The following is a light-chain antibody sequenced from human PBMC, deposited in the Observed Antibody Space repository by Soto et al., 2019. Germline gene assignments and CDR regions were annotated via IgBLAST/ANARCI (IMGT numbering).Light chain of an antibody. CDR2: EGN. V-gene: IGLV2-14*03. J-gene: IGLJ2*01. Sequence: QSVLTQPASVSGSPGQSITFSCTGTSGDVDSHYVAWYQQHPNKAPKVLIYEGNNRPSGVSDRFSGSKSGNTASLTISGLQTEDEADYYCSSHTPNITLFGGGTKVTVL. CDR1: SGDVDSHY. CDR3: SSHTPNITL.